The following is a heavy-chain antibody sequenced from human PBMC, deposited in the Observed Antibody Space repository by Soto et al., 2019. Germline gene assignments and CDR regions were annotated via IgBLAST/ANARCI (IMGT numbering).Heavy chain of an antibody. CDR1: GFTFSSHW. Sequence: GGSLRLSCAVSGFTFSSHWMHWVRQAPGKGLVWVSRINSDGSSTNYADSVKGRFTISRDNAKNTLYLQMNSLRADDTAVYYCARDSSPYYDFWSGFYTYFDYWGQGVQVTVS. CDR3: ARDSSPYYDFWSGFYTYFDY. V-gene: IGHV3-74*01. CDR2: INSDGSST. J-gene: IGHJ4*02. D-gene: IGHD3-3*01.